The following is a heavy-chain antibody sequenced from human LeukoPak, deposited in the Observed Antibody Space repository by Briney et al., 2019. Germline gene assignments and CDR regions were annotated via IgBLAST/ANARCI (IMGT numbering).Heavy chain of an antibody. J-gene: IGHJ4*02. CDR2: ISGSGGST. CDR3: AKVSDDYVWGSYRPACFDY. D-gene: IGHD3-16*02. CDR1: GFTFSSYA. Sequence: GGSLRLSCAASGFTFSSYAMSWVRQAPGKGLEWVSAISGSGGSTYYADSVKGRFTISRDNSKNTLYLQMNSLRAEDTAVYYCAKVSDDYVWGSYRPACFDYRGQGTLVTVSS. V-gene: IGHV3-23*01.